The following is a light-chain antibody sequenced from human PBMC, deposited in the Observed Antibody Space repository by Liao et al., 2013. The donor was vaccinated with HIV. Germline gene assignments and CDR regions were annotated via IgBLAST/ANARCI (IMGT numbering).Light chain of an antibody. CDR3: QVWDRSSEHVV. CDR2: YDS. J-gene: IGLJ2*01. V-gene: IGLV3-21*04. Sequence: SYVLTQPPSVSVAPGKTATVSCGGNNIGTKSVHWYQQKPGQAPVVVISYDSDRPSGIPDRFSGSTSGNTATLTIRKVEAGDEADYYCQVWDRSSEHVVFGGGTKVTVL. CDR1: NIGTKS.